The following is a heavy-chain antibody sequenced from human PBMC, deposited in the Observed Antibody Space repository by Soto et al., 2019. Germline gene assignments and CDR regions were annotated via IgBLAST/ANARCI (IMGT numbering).Heavy chain of an antibody. CDR1: GGSISSYY. CDR3: ARRYGDAFDM. V-gene: IGHV4-59*01. Sequence: QVQLQESGPGLVKPSETLSLTCTVSGGSISSYYWSWIRQPPGKGLEWIGYIYYSGSTNYNPSLKRRVTISVDTSKNQFSLKLSSVTAADTAVYYCARRYGDAFDMWGQGTMVTVSS. CDR2: IYYSGST. J-gene: IGHJ3*02. D-gene: IGHD4-17*01.